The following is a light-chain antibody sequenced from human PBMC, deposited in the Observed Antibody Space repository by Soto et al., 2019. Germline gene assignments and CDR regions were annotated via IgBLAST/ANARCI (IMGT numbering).Light chain of an antibody. CDR2: DAS. Sequence: EIVLTQSPATLSLSPGERAALSCRASQSVSSYLAWYQQKPGQAPRLLIYDASKRAPGIPARFTGSGSGTDFTLTISSLEPEDFAVSFCQQRSNWPSTFGGVTKVEI. V-gene: IGKV3-11*01. CDR1: QSVSSY. CDR3: QQRSNWPST. J-gene: IGKJ4*01.